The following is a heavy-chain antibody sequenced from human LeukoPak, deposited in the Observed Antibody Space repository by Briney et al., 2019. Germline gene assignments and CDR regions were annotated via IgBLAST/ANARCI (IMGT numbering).Heavy chain of an antibody. Sequence: PGGSLRLSCAASGFSFGSYGIHWVRQAPGKGLEWVAVISHEGSKTYYADSVKGRFTISRDNPKNMVYLQMNSLRAEDTAVYYCARAREQWQVLDYWGQGTLVTVSS. CDR2: ISHEGSKT. V-gene: IGHV3-30*03. CDR3: ARAREQWQVLDY. CDR1: GFSFGSYG. J-gene: IGHJ4*02. D-gene: IGHD6-19*01.